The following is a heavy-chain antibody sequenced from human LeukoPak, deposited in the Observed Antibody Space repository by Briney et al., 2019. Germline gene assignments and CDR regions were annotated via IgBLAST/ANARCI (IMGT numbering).Heavy chain of an antibody. V-gene: IGHV5-51*01. D-gene: IGHD5-12*01. CDR2: IYPGDSTT. Sequence: GESLKISCKGSGYSFTSYWVGWVRQMPGKGLEWRGTIYPGDSTTRYSPSFQGQVTISAEKSISTAYLKWSSLEASDTAMYYCARRSGGYSGYDPARWFDPWGKGTLVTVS. CDR3: ARRSGGYSGYDPARWFDP. CDR1: GYSFTSYW. J-gene: IGHJ5*02.